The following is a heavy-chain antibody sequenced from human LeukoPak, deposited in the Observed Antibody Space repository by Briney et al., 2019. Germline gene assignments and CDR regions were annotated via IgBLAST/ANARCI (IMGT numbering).Heavy chain of an antibody. CDR2: ISGGGGST. D-gene: IGHD3-22*01. CDR1: GFTFNNYA. CDR3: AKQITMILVVITTDAFDI. J-gene: IGHJ3*02. V-gene: IGHV3-23*01. Sequence: GGSLRLSCAASGFTFNNYAMSWVRQAPGKGLEWVSTISGGGGSTYYADSVKGRFTISRDNSKNTLYLQMNSLRPEDTAVYYCAKQITMILVVITTDAFDIWGQGTMVPVSS.